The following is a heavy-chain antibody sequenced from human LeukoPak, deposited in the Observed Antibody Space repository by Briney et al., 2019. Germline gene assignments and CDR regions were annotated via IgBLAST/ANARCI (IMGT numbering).Heavy chain of an antibody. V-gene: IGHV3-48*03. J-gene: IGHJ4*02. Sequence: GGSLRLSCAASGFTFSSCAMTWVRQAPGKGLEWVSYISSSGSTIYYADSVKGRFTISRDNAKNSLYLQMNSLRAEDTAVYYCARDADSSGYYYVLDYWGQGTLVTVSS. CDR2: ISSSGSTI. CDR1: GFTFSSCA. D-gene: IGHD3-22*01. CDR3: ARDADSSGYYYVLDY.